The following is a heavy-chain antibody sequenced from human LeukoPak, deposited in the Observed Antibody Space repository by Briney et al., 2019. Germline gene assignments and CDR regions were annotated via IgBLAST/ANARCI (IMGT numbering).Heavy chain of an antibody. V-gene: IGHV4-38-2*02. CDR3: ARDPSGYSSSWYVDY. D-gene: IGHD6-13*01. Sequence: SETLSLTCTVSGYSISSGYYWGWIRQPPGKGLEWIGSIYHSGSTYYNPSLKSRVTISVDTSKNQFSLKLSSVTAADTAVYYCARDPSGYSSSWYVDYWGQGTLVTVSS. CDR2: IYHSGST. CDR1: GYSISSGYY. J-gene: IGHJ4*02.